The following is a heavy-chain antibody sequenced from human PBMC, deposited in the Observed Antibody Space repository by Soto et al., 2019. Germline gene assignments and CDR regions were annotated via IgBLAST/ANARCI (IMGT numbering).Heavy chain of an antibody. D-gene: IGHD3-9*01. CDR2: IKQDGSEK. Sequence: GGSLRLSCAASGFTFSSYWMSWVRQAPGKGLEWVANIKQDGSEKYYVDSVKGRFTISRDNAKNSLYLQMNSLRAEDTAVYYCASPDILTGYYDSDAFDTWGQGTMVTVAS. J-gene: IGHJ3*02. CDR3: ASPDILTGYYDSDAFDT. CDR1: GFTFSSYW. V-gene: IGHV3-7*01.